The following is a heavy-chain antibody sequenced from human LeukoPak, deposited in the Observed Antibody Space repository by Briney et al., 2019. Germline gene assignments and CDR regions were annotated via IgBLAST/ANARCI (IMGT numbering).Heavy chain of an antibody. CDR2: IYYSGST. CDR3: ARDSNSGDSSGYYYNSWFDP. V-gene: IGHV4-59*01. J-gene: IGHJ5*02. CDR1: GGSISSYY. Sequence: PSETLSLTCTVSGGSISSYYWSWIRQPPGKGLEWIGYIYYSGSTNYNPSLKSRVTISVDTSKNQFSLKLSSVTAADTAVYYCARDSNSGDSSGYYYNSWFDPWGQGTLVTVSS. D-gene: IGHD3-22*01.